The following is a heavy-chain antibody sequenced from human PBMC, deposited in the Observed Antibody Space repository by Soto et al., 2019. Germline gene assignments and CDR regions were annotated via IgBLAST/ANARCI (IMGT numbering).Heavy chain of an antibody. J-gene: IGHJ4*02. CDR1: GFTFSSYE. V-gene: IGHV3-48*03. Sequence: PGGSLRLSCAASGFTFSSYEMNWVRQAPGKGLEWVSYISSSSSTIYYGDSMKGRFTISRDNAKNSLYLEMNSLRAEDTAVYYCARESEDLTSNFDYWGQGTLVTVSS. CDR3: ARESEDLTSNFDY. CDR2: ISSSSSTI.